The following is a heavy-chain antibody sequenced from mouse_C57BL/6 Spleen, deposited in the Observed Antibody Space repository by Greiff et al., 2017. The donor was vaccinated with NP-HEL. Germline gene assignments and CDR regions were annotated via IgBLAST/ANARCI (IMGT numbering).Heavy chain of an antibody. CDR1: GYTFTDYY. V-gene: IGHV1-75*01. Sequence: QVQLKESGPELVKPGASVKISCKASGYTFTDYYINWVKQRPGQGLEWIGWIFPGSGSTYYNEKFKGKATLTVDKSSSTAYMLLSSLTSEDSAVYFCARETYYYGSSYDYAMDYWGQGTSVTVSS. J-gene: IGHJ4*01. CDR3: ARETYYYGSSYDYAMDY. D-gene: IGHD1-1*01. CDR2: IFPGSGST.